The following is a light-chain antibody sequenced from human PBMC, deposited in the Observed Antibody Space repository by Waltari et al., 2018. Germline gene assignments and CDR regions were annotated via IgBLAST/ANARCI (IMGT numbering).Light chain of an antibody. J-gene: IGLJ3*02. CDR3: SSYTSSGTWV. CDR1: SSDVCGSNY. V-gene: IGLV2-14*01. CDR2: DVS. Sequence: QSALPHPASVSGSPGQTITISCTGTSSDVCGSNYVSWFQQHPGKAPKLKIYDVSKRPSGVSNRFSASKSGNTASLTISGLQAEDEADYYCSSYTSSGTWVFGGGTKLTVL.